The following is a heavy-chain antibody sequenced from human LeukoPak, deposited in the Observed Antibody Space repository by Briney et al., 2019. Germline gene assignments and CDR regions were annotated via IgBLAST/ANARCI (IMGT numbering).Heavy chain of an antibody. CDR3: ARAAGWFDP. J-gene: IGHJ5*02. Sequence: PGGSLRLSCAASGFTFSDYYMTWIRQAPGKGLEWVSYISSXSNXXXXXXXVXGXFTISRDNAKNSVYLQMNSLRAEDTAIYYCARAAGWFDPWGQGTLVTVSS. CDR2: ISSXSNXX. CDR1: GFTFSDYY. V-gene: IGHV3-11*01.